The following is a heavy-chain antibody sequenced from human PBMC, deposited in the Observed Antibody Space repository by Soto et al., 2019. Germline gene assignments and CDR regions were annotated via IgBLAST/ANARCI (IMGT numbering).Heavy chain of an antibody. CDR2: IVVGSLNT. V-gene: IGHV1-58*01. CDR3: AADRGYSSGWYRDYYYYGMDV. J-gene: IGHJ6*02. CDR1: GFTFTSSA. D-gene: IGHD6-19*01. Sequence: SVKVSCKASGFTFTSSAVQWVRQARGQRLEWIGWIVVGSLNTNYAQKFQERVTITRDMSTSTAYMELSSLRSEDTAVYYCAADRGYSSGWYRDYYYYGMDVWGQGTTVTVSS.